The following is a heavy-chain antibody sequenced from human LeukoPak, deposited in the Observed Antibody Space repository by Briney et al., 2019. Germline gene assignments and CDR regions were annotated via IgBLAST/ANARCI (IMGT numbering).Heavy chain of an antibody. Sequence: SQTLSLTCAVSGGSISSGGYSWSWIRQPPGKGLEWIVYIYHSGSTYYNPSLKSRVTISVDRSKNQFSLKLSSVTAADTAVYYCARVLPRRSIDYWGQGTLVTVSS. CDR3: ARVLPRRSIDY. CDR1: GGSISSGGYS. CDR2: IYHSGST. J-gene: IGHJ4*02. V-gene: IGHV4-30-2*01. D-gene: IGHD7-27*01.